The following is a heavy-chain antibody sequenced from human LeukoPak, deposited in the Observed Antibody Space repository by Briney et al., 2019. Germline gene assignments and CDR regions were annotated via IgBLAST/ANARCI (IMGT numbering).Heavy chain of an antibody. CDR3: ARGGVDTAMETADWFDP. J-gene: IGHJ5*02. D-gene: IGHD5-18*01. CDR1: GGTFSSYA. Sequence: ASVKVSRKASGGTFSSYAISWVRQAPGQGLEWMGGIIPIFGTANYAQKFQGRVTITADKSTSTAYMELSSLRSEDTAVYYCARGGVDTAMETADWFDPWGQGTLVTVSS. V-gene: IGHV1-69*06. CDR2: IIPIFGTA.